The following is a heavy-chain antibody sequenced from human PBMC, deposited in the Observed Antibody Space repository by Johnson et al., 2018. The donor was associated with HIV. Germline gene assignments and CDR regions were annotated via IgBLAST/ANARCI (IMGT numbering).Heavy chain of an antibody. CDR3: ARGVGATLPDAFDI. CDR2: IYSGGST. V-gene: IGHV3-53*01. D-gene: IGHD1-26*01. J-gene: IGHJ3*02. CDR1: GFSFSDYY. Sequence: EQLVESGGGLVQPGGSLRLSCAASGFSFSDYYMSWVRQAPGKGLEWVSVIYSGGSTYYADSVKGRFTISRDNSKNTLYLQMNSLRAEDTALYYCARGVGATLPDAFDIWGQGTMVTVSS.